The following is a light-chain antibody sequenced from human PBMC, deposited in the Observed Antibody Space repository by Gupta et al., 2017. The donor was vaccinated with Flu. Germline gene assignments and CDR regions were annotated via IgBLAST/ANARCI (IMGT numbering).Light chain of an antibody. J-gene: IGKJ4*01. V-gene: IGKV3-20*01. CDR2: GAS. Sequence: EIVLTQSPGILSLSPGERATLSCRASQSVSSSHLTWYQQKPGQAPRLLIYGASSRATDIPDRFSGSGSGTDFTLTVSRLEPEDFAVYYCQHEDNSYLTFGRGTKVEIK. CDR3: QHEDNSYLT. CDR1: QSVSSSH.